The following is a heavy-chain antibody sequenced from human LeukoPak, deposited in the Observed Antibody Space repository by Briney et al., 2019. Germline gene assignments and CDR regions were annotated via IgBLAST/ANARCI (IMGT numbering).Heavy chain of an antibody. CDR3: ARAKALDYFDY. V-gene: IGHV4-59*12. CDR1: GGSISSYY. CDR2: IYYSGST. Sequence: SETLSLTCTVSGGSISSYYWSWIRQPPGKGLEWIGYIYYSGSTNYNPSLKSRVTISVDTSKNQFSLKLRSVTAADTAVYYCARAKALDYFDYWGQGTLVTVSS. J-gene: IGHJ4*02.